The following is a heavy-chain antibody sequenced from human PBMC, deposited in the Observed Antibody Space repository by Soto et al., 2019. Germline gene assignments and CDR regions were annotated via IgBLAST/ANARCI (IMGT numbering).Heavy chain of an antibody. CDR2: ISPNNGDT. V-gene: IGHV1-18*01. D-gene: IGHD3-22*01. J-gene: IGHJ2*01. CDR1: GYTFTNYY. Sequence: ASVKVSCKASGYTFTNYYISWVRQAPGQGLEWMGWISPNNGDTGYAQKLQGRVTLTTDTSTSTAYMDLRSLRSDDTAVYYCARPHYDSGGYRYWYFDLWGRGTLVTVS. CDR3: ARPHYDSGGYRYWYFDL.